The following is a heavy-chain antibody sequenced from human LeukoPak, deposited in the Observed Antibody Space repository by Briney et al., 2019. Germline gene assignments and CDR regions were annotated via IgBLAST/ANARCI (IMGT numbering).Heavy chain of an antibody. D-gene: IGHD2-21*02. CDR2: IIPILGIA. Sequence: ASVKVSCKASGGTFSSYAISWVRQAPGQGLEWMGRIIPILGIANYAQKFQGRVTITADKSTSTAYMELSSLRSEDTAVYYCARDSAAYCGGDCPLGYWGQGTLVTVSS. J-gene: IGHJ4*02. CDR1: GGTFSSYA. CDR3: ARDSAAYCGGDCPLGY. V-gene: IGHV1-69*04.